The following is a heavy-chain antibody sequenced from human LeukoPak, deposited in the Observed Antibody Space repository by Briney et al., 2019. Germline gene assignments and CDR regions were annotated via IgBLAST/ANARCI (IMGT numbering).Heavy chain of an antibody. D-gene: IGHD2-8*01. Sequence: LRLSCAASGFTFSDYYMNWVRQAPGKGLKWVSHISSTGSYTKYADSVKGRFTISRDNAKNSLYLQMNSLRAEDTAVYYCARGYCANGVCYSVTDYWGQGILVTVSS. CDR3: ARGYCANGVCYSVTDY. CDR1: GFTFSDYY. J-gene: IGHJ4*02. V-gene: IGHV3-11*06. CDR2: ISSTGSYT.